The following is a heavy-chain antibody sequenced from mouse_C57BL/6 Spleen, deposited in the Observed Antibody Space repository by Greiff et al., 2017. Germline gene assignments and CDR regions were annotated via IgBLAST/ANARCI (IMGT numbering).Heavy chain of an antibody. CDR2: IHPNSGST. V-gene: IGHV1-64*01. Sequence: VQLQQPGAELVKPGASVKLSCTASGYTFTSYWMHWVKQRPGQGLEWIGMIHPNSGSTNYTEKFKSKATLTVDKSSSTAYMQLSSLTSEDSAVYYCARAGIYCDCDVGAWYFDYWGQGTTLTVSS. CDR1: GYTFTSYW. CDR3: ARAGIYCDCDVGAWYFDY. D-gene: IGHD2-4*01. J-gene: IGHJ2*01.